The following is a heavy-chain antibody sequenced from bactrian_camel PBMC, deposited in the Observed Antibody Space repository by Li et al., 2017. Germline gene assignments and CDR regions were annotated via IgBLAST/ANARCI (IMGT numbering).Heavy chain of an antibody. J-gene: IGHJ4*01. CDR1: FFILDDFD. CDR2: TSSDGTT. V-gene: IGHV3-1*01. CDR3: ATEGSWLPPSD. D-gene: IGHD2*01. Sequence: VQLVESGGGLVQPGRSLRLSCKPSFFILDDFDMMWYRQAPGNECELVSVTSSDGTTYYTDSVKGRFIASQDNAKNTVYLQMNSLKTEDTAMYYCATEGSWLPPSDWGQGTQVTVS.